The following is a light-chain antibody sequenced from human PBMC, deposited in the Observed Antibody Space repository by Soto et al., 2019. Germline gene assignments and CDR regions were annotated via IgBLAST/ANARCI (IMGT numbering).Light chain of an antibody. CDR2: GAS. CDR3: QQYNNWIT. J-gene: IGKJ5*01. CDR1: QSVSSN. V-gene: IGKV3-15*01. Sequence: EIVMTQSPATLSVCPGERATLSCRASQSVSSNLAWYQQKPGQAPRLLIYGASTRATGIPARFSGSGSGTDFTLTISSLQSEDFAVYYCQQYNNWITFGQGTRLEIK.